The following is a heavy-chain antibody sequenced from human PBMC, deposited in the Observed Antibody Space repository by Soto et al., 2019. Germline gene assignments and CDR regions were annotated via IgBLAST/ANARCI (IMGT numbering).Heavy chain of an antibody. CDR2: IYYTGST. V-gene: IGHV4-39*01. CDR1: DGSITSASYY. D-gene: IGHD2-8*01. Sequence: SETLSLTCTVSDGSITSASYYWGWIRQSPGKGLEWIGSIYYTGSTYYNPSLKSRVTISIDTSKNQFSLKLSSVTAADTAIYYCVRVGYCTNRICHLAYWAQGTVVTVSS. CDR3: VRVGYCTNRICHLAY. J-gene: IGHJ4*02.